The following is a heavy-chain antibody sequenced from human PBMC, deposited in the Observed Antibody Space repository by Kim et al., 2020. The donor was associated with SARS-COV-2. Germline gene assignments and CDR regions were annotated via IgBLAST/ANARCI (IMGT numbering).Heavy chain of an antibody. J-gene: IGHJ1*01. Sequence: GGSLRLSCAASGFTFGDYAMHWVRQAPGKGLEWVSGISWNSGSIGYADSVKGRFTISRDNAKNSLYLQMNSLRAEDTALYYCAKAYDSSGFEYFQHWGQGTLVTVSS. CDR3: AKAYDSSGFEYFQH. CDR1: GFTFGDYA. CDR2: ISWNSGSI. V-gene: IGHV3-9*01. D-gene: IGHD3-22*01.